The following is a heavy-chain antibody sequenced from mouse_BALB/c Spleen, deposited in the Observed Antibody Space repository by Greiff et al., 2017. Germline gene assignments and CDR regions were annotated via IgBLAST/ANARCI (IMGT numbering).Heavy chain of an antibody. CDR1: GFTFTDYY. D-gene: IGHD2-10*02. J-gene: IGHJ3*01. V-gene: IGHV7-3*02. Sequence: EVQLVESGGGLVQPGGSLRLSCATSGFTFTDYYMSWVRQPPGKALEWLGFIRNKANGYTTEYSASVKGRFTISRDNSQSILYLQMNTLRAEDSATYYCARVLYGNSFAYWGQGTLVTVSA. CDR3: ARVLYGNSFAY. CDR2: IRNKANGYTT.